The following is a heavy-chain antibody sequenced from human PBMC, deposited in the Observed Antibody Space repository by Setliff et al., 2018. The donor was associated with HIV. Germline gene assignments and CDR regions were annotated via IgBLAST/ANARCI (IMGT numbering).Heavy chain of an antibody. CDR1: GGSISSHY. J-gene: IGHJ6*02. D-gene: IGHD3-3*01. Sequence: SETLSLTCTVSGGSISSHYWSWIRQPPGKGLEWIGYIYYSGSPNYNPSLKSGVTISVDTSKNQFSLKLNSVTASDTAVYYCARDLRGTDYNFWSGSFYGMDVWGQGTTVTVSS. CDR3: ARDLRGTDYNFWSGSFYGMDV. CDR2: IYYSGSP. V-gene: IGHV4-59*11.